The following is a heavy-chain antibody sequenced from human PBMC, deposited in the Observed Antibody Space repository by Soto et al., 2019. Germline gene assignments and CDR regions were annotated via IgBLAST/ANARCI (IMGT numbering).Heavy chain of an antibody. CDR2: ISSSSSYT. Sequence: GGSLRLSCAASGFTFSDYYMSWIRQAPGKGLEWVSYISSSSSYTNYADSVKGRFTISRDNAKNSLYLQMNSLRAEDTAVYYCARADQWLGPDYYYYGMDVWGQGTTVTVSS. CDR1: GFTFSDYY. J-gene: IGHJ6*02. V-gene: IGHV3-11*06. CDR3: ARADQWLGPDYYYYGMDV. D-gene: IGHD6-19*01.